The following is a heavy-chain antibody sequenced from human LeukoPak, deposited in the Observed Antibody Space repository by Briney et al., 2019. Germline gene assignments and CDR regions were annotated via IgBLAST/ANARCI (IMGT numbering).Heavy chain of an antibody. J-gene: IGHJ6*03. CDR2: ISHSGST. Sequence: KPSETLSLTCTVSGASINNYYWSWIRQSPEKGPEWIGYISHSGSTHYNPSLKSRITISVDTSKIHFSLNLTSVTAADTAVYYCARDSAAGSYYYYTDVWGKGTTVTISS. CDR3: ARDSAAGSYYYYTDV. D-gene: IGHD1-1*01. CDR1: GASINNYY. V-gene: IGHV4-59*01.